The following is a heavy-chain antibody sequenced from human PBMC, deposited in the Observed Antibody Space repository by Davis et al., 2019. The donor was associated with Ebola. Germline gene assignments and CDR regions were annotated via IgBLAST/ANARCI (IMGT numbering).Heavy chain of an antibody. CDR2: ISAYNGNT. V-gene: IGHV1-18*01. CDR3: ARGKTVAGTRGLSWFDP. CDR1: GYTFTSYG. J-gene: IGHJ5*02. D-gene: IGHD6-19*01. Sequence: ASVQVSCKASGYTFTSYGISWVRQAPGQGLEWMGWISAYNGNTNYAQKLQGRVTMTTDTSTSTAYMELRSLRSEDTAVFYCARGKTVAGTRGLSWFDPWGPGTLVTVSS.